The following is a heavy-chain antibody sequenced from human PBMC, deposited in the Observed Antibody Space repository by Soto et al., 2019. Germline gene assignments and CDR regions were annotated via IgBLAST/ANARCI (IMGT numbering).Heavy chain of an antibody. J-gene: IGHJ6*02. Sequence: ASVKVSCKASGYTFTSYGISWVRQAPGQRIEWMRWISAYNDNTNYAQKLQGRVTINPDTSKNQFSLQLNSVTPEDTAVYYCARDQQQLKGRSYYGMDVWGQGTTVTVS. CDR2: ISAYNDNT. CDR1: GYTFTSYG. V-gene: IGHV1-18*01. D-gene: IGHD6-13*01. CDR3: ARDQQQLKGRSYYGMDV.